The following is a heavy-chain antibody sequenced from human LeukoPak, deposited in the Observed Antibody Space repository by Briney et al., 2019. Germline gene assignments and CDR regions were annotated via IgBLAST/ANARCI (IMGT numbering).Heavy chain of an antibody. J-gene: IGHJ4*02. V-gene: IGHV4-30-2*01. Sequence: PSQTLSLTCTVSGGSISSGGYYWSWIRQPPGKGLEWIGYIYHSGSTYYNPSLKSRVTISVDRSKNQFSLKLSSVTAADTAVYYCARAPWAGSILFGYWGQGTLVTVSS. D-gene: IGHD3/OR15-3a*01. CDR1: GGSISSGGYY. CDR3: ARAPWAGSILFGY. CDR2: IYHSGST.